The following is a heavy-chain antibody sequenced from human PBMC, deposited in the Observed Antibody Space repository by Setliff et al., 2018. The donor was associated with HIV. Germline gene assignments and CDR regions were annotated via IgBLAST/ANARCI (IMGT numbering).Heavy chain of an antibody. V-gene: IGHV3-23*01. CDR1: GFTFRSAW. Sequence: LRLSCVASGFTFRSAWMSWVRQAPGEGLEWVSGISGSDGSTYYADSVKGRFTISRDNSKNSLYLQMNSLRAEDTAVYYCTAQGSVTNYNVWGGPFWYFDPWGRGTLVTVSS. CDR3: TAQGSVTNYNVWGGPFWYFDP. D-gene: IGHD3-3*01. CDR2: ISGSDGST. J-gene: IGHJ2*01.